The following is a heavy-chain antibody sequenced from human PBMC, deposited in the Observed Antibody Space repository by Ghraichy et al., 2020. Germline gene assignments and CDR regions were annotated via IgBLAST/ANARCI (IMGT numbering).Heavy chain of an antibody. CDR1: GYTFTGYY. CDR2: INPNSGGT. CDR3: AREAIFAFLYGMDV. J-gene: IGHJ6*02. V-gene: IGHV1-2*04. D-gene: IGHD3-3*01. Sequence: ASVKVSCKASGYTFTGYYMHWVRQAPGQGLEWMGWINPNSGGTNYAQKFQGWVTMTRDTSISTAYMELSRLRSDDTAVYYCAREAIFAFLYGMDVWGQGTTVTVAS.